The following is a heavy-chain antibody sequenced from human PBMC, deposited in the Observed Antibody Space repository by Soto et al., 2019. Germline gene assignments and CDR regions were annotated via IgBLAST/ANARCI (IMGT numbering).Heavy chain of an antibody. V-gene: IGHV1-69*01. CDR3: SISNSYGRGDF. CDR2: IIPVFGTT. D-gene: IGHD4-17*01. CDR1: GGTLNSYT. Sequence: QVQLVQSGAEVKKPGSSVRVSCKASGGTLNSYTISWVRQAPGQGLEWMGGIIPVFGTTDYVQKFQGRVTITADQSTGTADLDLFSLRSEDTAIYYCSISNSYGRGDFWGQGTLVTVSS. J-gene: IGHJ4*02.